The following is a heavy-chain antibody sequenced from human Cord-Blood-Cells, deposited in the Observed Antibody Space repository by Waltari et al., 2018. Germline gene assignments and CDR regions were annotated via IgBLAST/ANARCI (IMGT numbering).Heavy chain of an antibody. V-gene: IGHV3-21*01. CDR1: GSTFSSYS. CDR2: ISSSSSYI. D-gene: IGHD6-19*01. CDR3: ARDAMYSSGFDY. J-gene: IGHJ4*02. Sequence: EVQLVESGGGLVKPGGSLRLSCAASGSTFSSYSMNWVHQAPGKGLEWVSSISSSSSYIYYADSVKGRFTISRDNAKNSLYLQMNSLRAEDTAVYYCARDAMYSSGFDYWGQGTLVTVSS.